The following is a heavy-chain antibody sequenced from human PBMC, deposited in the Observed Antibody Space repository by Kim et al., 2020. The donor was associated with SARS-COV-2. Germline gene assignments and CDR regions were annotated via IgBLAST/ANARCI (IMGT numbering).Heavy chain of an antibody. Sequence: GGSLRLSCVASGFTFSNYVMHWVRQAPGRGLEWVAAIPTGGGTETSYYSVTVRFPISSANSRNTHTLQMHLLRPEDAATSYYSSAPVPAHPDYFDYCCQG. CDR1: GFTFSNYV. CDR2: IPTGGGTE. J-gene: IGHJ4*02. CDR3: SSAPVPAHPDYFDY. V-gene: IGHV3-30*04. D-gene: IGHD2-2*01.